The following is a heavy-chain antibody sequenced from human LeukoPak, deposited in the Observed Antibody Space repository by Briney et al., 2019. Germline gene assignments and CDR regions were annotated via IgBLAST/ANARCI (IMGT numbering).Heavy chain of an antibody. CDR2: INPSTGGT. V-gene: IGHV1-2*02. J-gene: IGHJ4*02. Sequence: ASVKVSCKASGYTFTGYYMHWVRQAPGQGLEWMGWINPSTGGTSYAQKFQGRITMTRDTSISTAYMELSRLRSDDTAVYYCARADYGDYSDYWGQGTLVTVSS. CDR3: ARADYGDYSDY. D-gene: IGHD4-17*01. CDR1: GYTFTGYY.